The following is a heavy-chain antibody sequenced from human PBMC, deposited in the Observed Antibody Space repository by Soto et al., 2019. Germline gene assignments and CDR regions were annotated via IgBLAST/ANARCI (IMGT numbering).Heavy chain of an antibody. CDR3: ARDSGGELVPWRDWFDP. CDR1: GYTFTSYG. Sequence: QVQLVQSGAEVKKPGASVKVSCKASGYTFTSYGISWVRQAPGQGLEWMGWISAYNGNTNYAQKLQGRVTMTTDTSTSTAYMELRSRGSDDTAVYYCARDSGGELVPWRDWFDPWGQGTLVTVSS. D-gene: IGHD1-26*01. V-gene: IGHV1-18*01. J-gene: IGHJ5*02. CDR2: ISAYNGNT.